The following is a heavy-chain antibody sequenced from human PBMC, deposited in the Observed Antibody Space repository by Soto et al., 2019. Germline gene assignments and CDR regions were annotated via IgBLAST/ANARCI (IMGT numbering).Heavy chain of an antibody. CDR2: IYYSGST. CDR1: GGSISSGGYY. Sequence: AAETLTLTCTVSGGSISSGGYYWSWIRQHPGKGLEWIGYIYYSGSTYYNPSLKSRVTISVDTSKNQFYLKLSSVTAADTAVYYCARATVDTAMVILNYFDYWGQGTLVTVSS. J-gene: IGHJ4*02. D-gene: IGHD5-18*01. CDR3: ARATVDTAMVILNYFDY. V-gene: IGHV4-31*03.